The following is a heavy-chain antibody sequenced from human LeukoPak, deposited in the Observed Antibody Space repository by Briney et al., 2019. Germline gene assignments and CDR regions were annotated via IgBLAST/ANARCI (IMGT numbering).Heavy chain of an antibody. CDR1: GITFGNNW. CDR3: ARDVPHNWFDT. Sequence: GGSLRLSCAASGITFGNNWMHWVRQAPGKGLVWILRINSDGGGAIYADSVKGRFTVSRDNAKNTLYLQMNSLRAEDTAVYYCARDVPHNWFDTWGQGTLVTVSS. V-gene: IGHV3-74*01. CDR2: INSDGGGA. J-gene: IGHJ5*02.